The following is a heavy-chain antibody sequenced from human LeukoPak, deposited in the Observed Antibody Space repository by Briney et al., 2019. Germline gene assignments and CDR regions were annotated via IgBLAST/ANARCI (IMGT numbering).Heavy chain of an antibody. CDR3: ATATSYYDSSGYH. Sequence: GGSLRLSCAASGFTFNSYAMSWVRQAPWERLQWVSGISDSGGNTYYADSVRGRFTISRDNSKNTLYLQMNSLRAEDTAVYYCATATSYYDSSGYHWGQGTLVTVSS. CDR2: ISDSGGNT. D-gene: IGHD3-22*01. J-gene: IGHJ5*02. CDR1: GFTFNSYA. V-gene: IGHV3-23*01.